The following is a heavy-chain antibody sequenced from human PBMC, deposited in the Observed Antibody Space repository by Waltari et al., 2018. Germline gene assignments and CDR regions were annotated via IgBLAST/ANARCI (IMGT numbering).Heavy chain of an antibody. V-gene: IGHV4-4*07. CDR1: GGSISGNY. D-gene: IGHD5-12*01. CDR3: ARDSPLCYAGYEHYFYCMDV. CDR2: IHHTGVT. Sequence: QVHLQESGPTLVRPSETLSLTCTVSGGSISGNYWTWIRQPAGKGLEYIGRIHHTGVTNFNPALQGRVTMSVDTSRNEVSLNLRSVTAADTAVYYCARDSPLCYAGYEHYFYCMDVWGKGTTVTVSS. J-gene: IGHJ6*03.